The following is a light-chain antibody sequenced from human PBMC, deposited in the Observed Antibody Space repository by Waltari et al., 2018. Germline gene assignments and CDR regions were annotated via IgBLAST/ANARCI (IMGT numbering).Light chain of an antibody. Sequence: AIRITQSPSSLSASTGDRVTITCRASQGISSYLAWYQQKPGKAPKLLIYAASTLQRGVPSRFSGSGSGTDFTLTISCLQSEDFATYYCQQYYSYPPFTFGPGTKVDIK. CDR3: QQYYSYPPFT. CDR1: QGISSY. CDR2: AAS. J-gene: IGKJ3*01. V-gene: IGKV1-8*01.